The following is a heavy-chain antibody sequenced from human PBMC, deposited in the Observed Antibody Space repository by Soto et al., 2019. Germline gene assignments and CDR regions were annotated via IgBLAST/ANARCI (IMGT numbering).Heavy chain of an antibody. J-gene: IGHJ4*02. CDR3: AKSMLWFGEFDL. CDR1: GFTFDDYG. V-gene: IGHV3-9*01. Sequence: EVQLVESGGALVQPGKSLTLSCAASGFTFDDYGMHWVRQAPGKGLEWVSGISWNSGTTDYADSVKGRFTISRDNARNSLFLQMNTLRPEDTALSYCAKSMLWFGEFDLWGRGTLVTVSS. CDR2: ISWNSGTT. D-gene: IGHD3-10*01.